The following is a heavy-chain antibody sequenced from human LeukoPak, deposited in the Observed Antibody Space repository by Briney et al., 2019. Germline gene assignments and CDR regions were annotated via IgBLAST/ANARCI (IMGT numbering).Heavy chain of an antibody. J-gene: IGHJ4*02. CDR1: GYTFTGYY. V-gene: IGHV1-2*02. D-gene: IGHD3-22*01. CDR2: INPNSGGT. Sequence: ASVKVSCKASGYTFTGYYMHWVRQAPGQGLEWMGWINPNSGGTNYAQKFQGRVTMTRDTSISTAYMELSRLRSDDTAVYYCARALLNYYDSSGPFLNFDYWGQGTLVTVSS. CDR3: ARALLNYYDSSGPFLNFDY.